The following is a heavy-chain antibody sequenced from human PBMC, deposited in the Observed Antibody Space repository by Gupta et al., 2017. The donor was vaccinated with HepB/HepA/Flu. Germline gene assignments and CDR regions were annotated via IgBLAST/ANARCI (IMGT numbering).Heavy chain of an antibody. J-gene: IGHJ5*02. CDR1: GGSISSGDYY. CDR2: IYHSGTT. Sequence: QVQLQESGPGLVKPSQTMSLTCTVSGGSISSGDYYWSWIRQPPGKGLEWIGYIYHSGTTYYNPSLKSRVTISVDTSKNQFSLKLTSVTAADTAVYYWARDGTFSANWFDPWGQGTLVTGSS. CDR3: ARDGTFSANWFDP. V-gene: IGHV4-30-4*01. D-gene: IGHD1-1*01.